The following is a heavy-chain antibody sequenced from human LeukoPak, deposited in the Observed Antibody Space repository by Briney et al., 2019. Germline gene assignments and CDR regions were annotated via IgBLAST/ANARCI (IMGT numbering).Heavy chain of an antibody. CDR3: ARDEQWLVSGYFDY. Sequence: GGSLRLSCVASGFSFSRYTMNWVRQAPGKGLEWVSSISFSSGDIYYADSMKGQFTITRDNAKNSLYLQMNSLRAEDTAVYYCARDEQWLVSGYFDYWGQGTLVTVSS. CDR1: GFSFSRYT. CDR2: ISFSSGDI. J-gene: IGHJ4*02. D-gene: IGHD6-19*01. V-gene: IGHV3-21*01.